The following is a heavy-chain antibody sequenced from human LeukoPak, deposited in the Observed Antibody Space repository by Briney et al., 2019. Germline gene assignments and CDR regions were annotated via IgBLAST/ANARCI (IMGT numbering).Heavy chain of an antibody. CDR1: GGSISSSSYY. CDR3: ARRSRFSRYFDWSRRYYFDY. Sequence: PSETLSLTCTVSGGSISSSSYYWGWIRQSPGKGLEWIGNIYYRGSTYYNPSLKSRVTISVDTSKNQFSLKLSSVTAADTAVYYCARRSRFSRYFDWSRRYYFDYWGQGTLVTVSS. J-gene: IGHJ4*02. V-gene: IGHV4-39*07. CDR2: IYYRGST. D-gene: IGHD3-9*01.